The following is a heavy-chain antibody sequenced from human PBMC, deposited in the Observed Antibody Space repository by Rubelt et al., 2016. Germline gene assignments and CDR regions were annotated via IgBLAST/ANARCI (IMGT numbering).Heavy chain of an antibody. CDR2: IDYSGRT. Sequence: QLQLEESGPGLVKPSETLSLTCTVSGGSISSSSYYWGWIRQPPGKGLEWIGSIDYSGRTYYNPSFKSRGTISVDTSKSQFSLKLGFVTAAAPAVYYCARGHSSSGWYYWGQGALVTVSS. CDR1: GGSISSSSYY. J-gene: IGHJ4*02. CDR3: ARGHSSSGWYY. V-gene: IGHV4-39*07. D-gene: IGHD6-19*01.